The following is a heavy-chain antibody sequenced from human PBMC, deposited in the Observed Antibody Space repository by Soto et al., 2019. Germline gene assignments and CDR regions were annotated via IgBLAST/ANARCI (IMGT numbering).Heavy chain of an antibody. Sequence: SLRLSCAASGFTVSNNYMTWVHQAPGKGLEWVSYISSSGSTIYYADSVKGRFTISRDNAKNSLYLQMNSLRAEDTAVYYCASLVSGWEGFDYWGQGTLVTVSS. D-gene: IGHD6-19*01. CDR3: ASLVSGWEGFDY. J-gene: IGHJ4*02. CDR1: GFTVSNNY. V-gene: IGHV3-11*01. CDR2: ISSSGSTI.